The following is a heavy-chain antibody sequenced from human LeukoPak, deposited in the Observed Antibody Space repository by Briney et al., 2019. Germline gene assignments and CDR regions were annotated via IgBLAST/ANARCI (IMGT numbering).Heavy chain of an antibody. Sequence: SVKVSCKASGGTFSSYAISWVRQAPGQGLEWMGGIIPIFGTANYVQKFQGRVTITADESTSTAYMELSSLRSEDTAVYYCARVYSSSWDYYYYGMDVWGQGTTVTVSS. CDR2: IIPIFGTA. V-gene: IGHV1-69*13. CDR3: ARVYSSSWDYYYYGMDV. CDR1: GGTFSSYA. J-gene: IGHJ6*02. D-gene: IGHD6-13*01.